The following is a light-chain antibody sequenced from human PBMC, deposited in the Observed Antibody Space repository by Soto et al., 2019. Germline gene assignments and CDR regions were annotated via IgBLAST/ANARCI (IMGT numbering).Light chain of an antibody. CDR2: LVS. Sequence: DIVMTQSPLSLSVTPGEPASISCRSSQSLLFRNGYHYLDWYLQKPGQSPQLLISLVSNRASGVSDRFSGSGSGTDFTLKISRVEAEDVGVSFCMQALQTPRTFGQGTKVEIK. CDR3: MQALQTPRT. J-gene: IGKJ1*01. CDR1: QSLLFRNGYHY. V-gene: IGKV2-28*01.